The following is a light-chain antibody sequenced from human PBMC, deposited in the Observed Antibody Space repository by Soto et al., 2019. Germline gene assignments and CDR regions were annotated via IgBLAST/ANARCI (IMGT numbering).Light chain of an antibody. J-gene: IGLJ1*01. CDR1: SSNIGAGYE. CDR3: QSYDSSLSGYV. CDR2: ENN. V-gene: IGLV1-40*01. Sequence: QSVLTQPPSVSEAPGQRVTISCTGSSSNIGAGYEAHWYQQVPGTAPKLLIYENNNRPSGVPDRFPGTKSGTSASLAITGLQAEDEAEYYCQSYDSSLSGYVFGTGPKLTVL.